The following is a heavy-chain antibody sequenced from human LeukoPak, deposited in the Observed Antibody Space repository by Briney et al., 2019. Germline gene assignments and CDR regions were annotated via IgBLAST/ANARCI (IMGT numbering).Heavy chain of an antibody. Sequence: ASVKVSCKASGYTFTSYYIHWVRQAPGQGLQWMGWINPNSGDTSYSQNFQGRVTMTGDTSISTAYMELFRLTSDDTALYYCARAPTTRLDFWGQGTLVTVSS. D-gene: IGHD2-2*01. CDR1: GYTFTSYY. CDR3: ARAPTTRLDF. J-gene: IGHJ4*02. V-gene: IGHV1-2*02. CDR2: INPNSGDT.